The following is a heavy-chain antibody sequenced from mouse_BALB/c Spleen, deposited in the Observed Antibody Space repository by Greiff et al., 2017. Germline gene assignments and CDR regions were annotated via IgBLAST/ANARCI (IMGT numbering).Heavy chain of an antibody. CDR1: GFTFSSYA. CDR2: ISSGGST. Sequence: EVMLVESGGGLVKPGGSLKLTCAASGFTFSSYAMSWVRQTPEKRLEWVASISSGGSTYYPDSVKGRFTISRDNARNILYLQMSSLRSEDTAMYSCSIRRYYAYFDYWGHGTPLTVSS. V-gene: IGHV5-6-5*01. CDR3: SIRRYYAYFDY. D-gene: IGHD1-1*01. J-gene: IGHJ2*01.